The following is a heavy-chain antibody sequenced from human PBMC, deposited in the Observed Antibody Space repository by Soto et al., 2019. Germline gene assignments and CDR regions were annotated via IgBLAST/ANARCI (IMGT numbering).Heavy chain of an antibody. CDR2: IKHGGST. D-gene: IGHD6-6*01. J-gene: IGHJ4*02. Sequence: QVQLQQWGAGLLKPSETLSLTCAVYCGSFSGYYGSWILQPPGKGLGWIGEIKHGGSTNYNPSLKRRVTMSVDTSKNQFSLKLSAVSAADTAGYYCAGTSRFDCWGQGTLVTVSS. CDR3: AGTSRFDC. V-gene: IGHV4-34*01. CDR1: CGSFSGYY.